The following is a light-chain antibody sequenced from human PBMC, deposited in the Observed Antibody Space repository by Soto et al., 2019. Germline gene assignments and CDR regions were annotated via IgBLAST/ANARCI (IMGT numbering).Light chain of an antibody. J-gene: IGKJ5*01. CDR2: DAS. CDR3: QQRRQWQVA. Sequence: CRASQSVSTYLAWYQQKPGQAPRLLIYDASNRATGIPARFIVTGSGPDSTLTIGRLDPDDPPVYSWQQRRQWQVACARGTRLEI. V-gene: IGKV3-11*01. CDR1: QSVSTY.